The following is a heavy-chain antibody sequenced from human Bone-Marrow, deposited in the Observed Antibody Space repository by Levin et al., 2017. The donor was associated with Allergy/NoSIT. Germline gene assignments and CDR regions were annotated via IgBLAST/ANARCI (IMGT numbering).Heavy chain of an antibody. V-gene: IGHV3-23*01. J-gene: IGHJ5*02. D-gene: IGHD5-12*01. Sequence: QTGGSLRLSCATSGFTFGSYALSWVRQAPGKGLEWVSAMSGGGDSTFYADSVKGRFIISRDFSKNILYLQMNSLRVEDSGVYYCGKDAIRGYSYTDTWGQGTLVLVSS. CDR3: GKDAIRGYSYTDT. CDR2: MSGGGDST. CDR1: GFTFGSYA.